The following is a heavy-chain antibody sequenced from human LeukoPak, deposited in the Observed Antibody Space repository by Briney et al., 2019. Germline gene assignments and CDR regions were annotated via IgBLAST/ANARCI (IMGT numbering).Heavy chain of an antibody. D-gene: IGHD5-12*01. Sequence: ASVKVSCKASGGAFNTFALNWVRQAPGQGLEWMGGIIPIFHKTDYSQKFQGRVTITADESMTTVYMELSSVTSEDTAIYYCAIPKRGYSHGHFDFWGQGTLVTVSS. V-gene: IGHV1-69*13. J-gene: IGHJ4*02. CDR1: GGAFNTFA. CDR3: AIPKRGYSHGHFDF. CDR2: IIPIFHKT.